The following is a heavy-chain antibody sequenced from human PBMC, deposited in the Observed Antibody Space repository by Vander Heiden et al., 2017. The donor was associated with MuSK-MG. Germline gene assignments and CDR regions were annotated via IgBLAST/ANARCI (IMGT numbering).Heavy chain of an antibody. D-gene: IGHD3-3*02. Sequence: EVHLVESGGGMAQPGRSLSLSCPAPGFNFDDYAMHWVRQAPGKGLEWVSGISWSSDSKGYADSVKGRFTISRDNAKSSLYLEMNSLRPEDTAFYYCAKDFGAGVLVLGAWFDSWGQGTLGTVSS. CDR2: ISWSSDSK. CDR1: GFNFDDYA. J-gene: IGHJ5*01. CDR3: AKDFGAGVLVLGAWFDS. V-gene: IGHV3-9*01.